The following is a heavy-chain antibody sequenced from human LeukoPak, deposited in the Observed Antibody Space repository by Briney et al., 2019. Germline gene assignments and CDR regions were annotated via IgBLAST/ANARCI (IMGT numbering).Heavy chain of an antibody. Sequence: GALRLSCAASGFTFSSYAMHWVRQAPGKGLEWVAVISYDGSNKYYADSVKGRFTISRDNSKNTLYLQMNSLRAEDTAVYYCAREVWGPEYWGQGTLVTVSS. CDR3: AREVWGPEY. CDR1: GFTFSSYA. J-gene: IGHJ4*02. D-gene: IGHD1-14*01. CDR2: ISYDGSNK. V-gene: IGHV3-30-3*01.